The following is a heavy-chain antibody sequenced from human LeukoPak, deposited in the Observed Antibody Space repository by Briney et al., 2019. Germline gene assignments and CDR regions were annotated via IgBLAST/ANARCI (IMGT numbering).Heavy chain of an antibody. Sequence: GGSLRLSCAASGFTFDDYAMHWVRQAPGKGLEWVSGISWNSGSIGYADSVKGRFTISRDNAKNSLYLQMNSLRAEDTALYYCAKDIRDTAQGGGMDVWGQGTTVTVSS. CDR2: ISWNSGSI. V-gene: IGHV3-9*01. CDR1: GFTFDDYA. D-gene: IGHD5-18*01. CDR3: AKDIRDTAQGGGMDV. J-gene: IGHJ6*02.